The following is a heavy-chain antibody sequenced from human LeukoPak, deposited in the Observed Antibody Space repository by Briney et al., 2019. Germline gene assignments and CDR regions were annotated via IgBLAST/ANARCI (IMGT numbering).Heavy chain of an antibody. J-gene: IGHJ4*02. CDR3: ARGGVVVPAAMFDY. Sequence: GSSVKVSCKASGGTFSSYAISWVRQAPGQGLKWMGVIIPIFGTANYAQKFQGRVTITADESTSTAYMELSSLRSEDTAVYYCARGGVVVPAAMFDYWGQGTLVTVSS. CDR1: GGTFSSYA. V-gene: IGHV1-69*01. D-gene: IGHD2-2*01. CDR2: IIPIFGTA.